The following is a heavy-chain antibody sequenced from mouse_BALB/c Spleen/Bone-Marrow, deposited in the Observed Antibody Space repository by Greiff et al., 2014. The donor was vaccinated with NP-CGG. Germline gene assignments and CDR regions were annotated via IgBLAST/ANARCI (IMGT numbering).Heavy chain of an antibody. Sequence: QVQLQQSGAELVKPGASVKLSCKATGYTFSSYWMYWVKQRPGHGLEWIGEIYPSNGGTNFNEKFKGRATLTVDTSSSTAYMQPTNLSAEDSAAKYSTKLHHWGQGITLTVSS. D-gene: IGHD1-1*01. V-gene: IGHV1S16*01. CDR1: GYTFSSYW. J-gene: IGHJ2*01. CDR2: IYPSNGGT. CDR3: TKLHH.